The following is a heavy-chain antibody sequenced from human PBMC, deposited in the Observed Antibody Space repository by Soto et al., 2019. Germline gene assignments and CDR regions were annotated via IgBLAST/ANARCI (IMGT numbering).Heavy chain of an antibody. CDR3: AKDAENDYGDYVTYFDY. CDR1: GLTCSGYG. V-gene: IGHV3-30*18. D-gene: IGHD4-17*01. CDR2: ISYDGSNK. J-gene: IGHJ4*02. Sequence: QVQLVESGGGVVQPGRSLRLSCAASGLTCSGYGMHWVRQAPGKGLEWVAVISYDGSNKYYADSVKGRFTISRDNSKDTLYLQMNSLRAEDTAVYYCAKDAENDYGDYVTYFDYWGQGTLVTVSS.